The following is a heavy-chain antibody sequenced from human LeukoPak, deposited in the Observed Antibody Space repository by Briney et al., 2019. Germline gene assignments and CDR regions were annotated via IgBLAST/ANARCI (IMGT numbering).Heavy chain of an antibody. J-gene: IGHJ4*02. V-gene: IGHV1-18*01. Sequence: ASVTVSSRASGYTFTSYVISWGGQAPGQGLGWMGWISAYNGNTNYAQKLQGRVTMTTDTSTSTAYMELRSLRSDDTAVYYCARVGGWYYFDYWGQGTLITVSS. CDR2: ISAYNGNT. D-gene: IGHD6-19*01. CDR3: ARVGGWYYFDY. CDR1: GYTFTSYV.